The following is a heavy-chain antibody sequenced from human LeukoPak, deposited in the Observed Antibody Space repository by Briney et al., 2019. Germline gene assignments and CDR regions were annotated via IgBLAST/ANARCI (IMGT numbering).Heavy chain of an antibody. J-gene: IGHJ4*02. CDR2: IKSKTDGGTT. Sequence: GGSLRLSCTASGFTFGDYAMSWFRQAPGKGLEWVGRIKSKTDGGTTDYAAPVKGRFTISRDDSKNTLYLRMNSLKTEDTAVYYCTTPFGWGQGTLVTVSS. CDR1: GFTFGDYA. V-gene: IGHV3-15*01. D-gene: IGHD2/OR15-2a*01. CDR3: TTPFG.